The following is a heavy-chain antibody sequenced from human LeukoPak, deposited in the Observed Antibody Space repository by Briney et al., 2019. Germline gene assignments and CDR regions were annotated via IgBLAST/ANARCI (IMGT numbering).Heavy chain of an antibody. J-gene: IGHJ4*02. CDR1: GGSISSGDYY. V-gene: IGHV4-30-4*01. D-gene: IGHD1-20*01. Sequence: SETLSLTCTVSGGSISSGDYYWSWIRQPPGKGLEWIGYIYYSGSTYYNPSLKSRVTISVDTSKNQFSLKLSSVTAADTAVYYCARGGYDSLGYWYLRPFDYWGQGTLVTVSS. CDR2: IYYSGST. CDR3: ARGGYDSLGYWYLRPFDY.